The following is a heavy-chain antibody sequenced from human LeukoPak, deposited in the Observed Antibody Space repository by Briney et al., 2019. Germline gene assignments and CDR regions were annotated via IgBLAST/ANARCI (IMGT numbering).Heavy chain of an antibody. Sequence: SETLSLTCTVSGGSISSDYWSWIRQPPGKGLEWIGYIYYSGSTNYNPSLKSRVTISVDTSKNQFSLKLSSVTAADTAVYYCAGGTVRTVDYWGQGTLVTVSS. J-gene: IGHJ4*02. V-gene: IGHV4-59*01. CDR2: IYYSGST. CDR1: GGSISSDY. D-gene: IGHD3-16*01. CDR3: AGGTVRTVDY.